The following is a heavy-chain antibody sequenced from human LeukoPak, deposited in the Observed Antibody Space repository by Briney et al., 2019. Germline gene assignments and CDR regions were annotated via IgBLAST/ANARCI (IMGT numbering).Heavy chain of an antibody. CDR1: GGTFSSYA. Sequence: ASVKVSCKASGGTFSSYAISWVRQAPGQGLEWMGRIIPILGIANYAQKFQSRVTITADKSTSTAYMELSSLRSEDTAVYYCARQALEVSNYGDYDLSYYGMDVWGQGTTVTVSS. D-gene: IGHD4-17*01. V-gene: IGHV1-69*04. CDR2: IIPILGIA. CDR3: ARQALEVSNYGDYDLSYYGMDV. J-gene: IGHJ6*02.